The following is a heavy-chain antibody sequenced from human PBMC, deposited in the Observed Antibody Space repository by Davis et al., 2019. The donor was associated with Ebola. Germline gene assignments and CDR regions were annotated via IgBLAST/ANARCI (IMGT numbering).Heavy chain of an antibody. D-gene: IGHD5-12*01. CDR1: GFTFSNAW. Sequence: PGGSLRLSCAASGFTFSNAWMSWVRQAPGKGPEWVAIIKQDGSEKYYVDSVKGRFTISRDNAKNSLFMQMNSLRAEETAVYYCVSGDGRGSSYDMDVWGQGTTVTVSS. CDR2: IKQDGSEK. V-gene: IGHV3-7*03. CDR3: VSGDGRGSSYDMDV. J-gene: IGHJ6*02.